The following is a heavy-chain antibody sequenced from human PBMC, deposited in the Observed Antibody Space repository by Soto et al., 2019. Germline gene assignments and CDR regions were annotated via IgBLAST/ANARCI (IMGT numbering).Heavy chain of an antibody. CDR2: IYPGDSDT. J-gene: IGHJ6*03. CDR3: ARLSSIAAAGTDYYYYYYMDV. D-gene: IGHD6-13*01. V-gene: IGHV5-51*01. Sequence: GESLKISCKGSGYSFTSYWIGWVRQMPGKGLEWMGIIYPGDSDTRYSPSFQGQVTISADKSISTAYLQWSSLKASDTAMYCCARLSSIAAAGTDYYYYYYMDVWGKGTTVTVSS. CDR1: GYSFTSYW.